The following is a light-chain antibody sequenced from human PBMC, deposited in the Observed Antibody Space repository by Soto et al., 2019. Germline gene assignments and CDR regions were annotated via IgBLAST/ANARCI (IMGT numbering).Light chain of an antibody. Sequence: QSVLTQPPSVSAAPGQKVTSSCSGSSSNIGINYVSWYQHLPGTAPTLLIYDNHKRPSGIPDRFSASKSGTSATLGITGLQTGDEADYYCATWDSSLSTGVFGGGTKLTVL. J-gene: IGLJ2*01. CDR1: SSNIGINY. V-gene: IGLV1-51*01. CDR2: DNH. CDR3: ATWDSSLSTGV.